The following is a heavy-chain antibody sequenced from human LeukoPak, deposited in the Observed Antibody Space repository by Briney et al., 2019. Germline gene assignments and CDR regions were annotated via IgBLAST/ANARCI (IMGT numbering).Heavy chain of an antibody. D-gene: IGHD4-17*01. CDR1: GGSISSYY. Sequence: SSETLSLTCTVSGGSISSYYWSCIRQPAGKGLEWIGRIYTSGSTNYNPSLKSRVTMSVDTSKNQFSLKLSSVTAADTAVYYCARDRAVTSRFDYWGQGTLVTVSS. V-gene: IGHV4-4*07. CDR3: ARDRAVTSRFDY. J-gene: IGHJ4*02. CDR2: IYTSGST.